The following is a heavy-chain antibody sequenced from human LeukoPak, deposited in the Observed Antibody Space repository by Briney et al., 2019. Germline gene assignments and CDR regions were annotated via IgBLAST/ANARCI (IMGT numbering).Heavy chain of an antibody. Sequence: GGSLRLSCAASGFTFSSYWMHWVRQAPGKGLVWVSRINSDGSSTSYADSVKGRFTISRDNAKNTLYLQMNSLRAEDTAVYYCARVIHGAWLVKGYYYMDVWGKGTTVTVSS. D-gene: IGHD6-19*01. CDR2: INSDGSST. V-gene: IGHV3-74*01. J-gene: IGHJ6*03. CDR1: GFTFSSYW. CDR3: ARVIHGAWLVKGYYYMDV.